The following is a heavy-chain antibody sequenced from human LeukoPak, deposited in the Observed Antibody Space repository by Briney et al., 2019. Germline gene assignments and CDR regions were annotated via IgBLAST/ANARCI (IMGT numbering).Heavy chain of an antibody. J-gene: IGHJ4*02. V-gene: IGHV3-23*01. Sequence: GGSLRLSCAASGFTSSSYAMSWVRQAPGKGLEWVSAISGSGGSTYYADSVKGRFTISRDNSKNTLYLQMNSLRAEDTAVYYCAKVTYYYGSGSYYKAPFDYWGQGTLVTVSS. CDR2: ISGSGGST. CDR3: AKVTYYYGSGSYYKAPFDY. D-gene: IGHD3-10*01. CDR1: GFTSSSYA.